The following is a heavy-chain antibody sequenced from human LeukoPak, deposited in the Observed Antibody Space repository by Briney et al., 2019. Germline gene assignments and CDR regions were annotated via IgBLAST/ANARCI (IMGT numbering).Heavy chain of an antibody. CDR3: AKGRGSYSSSREVRYYYYAMDV. CDR2: ISGSGAST. CDR1: GFTFSSYA. V-gene: IGHV3-23*01. Sequence: QPGGSLRLSCAASGFTFSSYAMSWVRQAPGKGLEWVSAISGSGASTYYADSVKGRFTISRDNSKNTLSLQMKSLRADDTAVYYCAKGRGSYSSSREVRYYYYAMDVWGQGTTVTVSS. D-gene: IGHD6-13*01. J-gene: IGHJ6*02.